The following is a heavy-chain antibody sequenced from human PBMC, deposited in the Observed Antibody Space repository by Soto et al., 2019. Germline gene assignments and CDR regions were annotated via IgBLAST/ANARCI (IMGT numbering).Heavy chain of an antibody. D-gene: IGHD4-17*01. Sequence: SETLSLTCTVSGGSISSSSYYWGWIRQPPGKGLEWIGSIYYSGSTYYNPSLKSRVTISVDTSKNQFSLKLSAVTAADTAVYYCARQHRGTVTTSGSKKYYFDYWGQGTLVTVSS. CDR1: GGSISSSSYY. CDR3: ARQHRGTVTTSGSKKYYFDY. CDR2: IYYSGST. V-gene: IGHV4-39*01. J-gene: IGHJ4*02.